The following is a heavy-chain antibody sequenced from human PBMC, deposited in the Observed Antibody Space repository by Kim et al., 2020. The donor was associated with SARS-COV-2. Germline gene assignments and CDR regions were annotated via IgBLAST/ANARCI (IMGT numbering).Heavy chain of an antibody. Sequence: GGSLRLSCAASGFTVSSNYMSWVRQAPGKGLEWVSVIYSGGGTYYADSVKGRFTIYRHNSKNTLYLQMNSLGAEDTSVYYCARFGDYGGYGGQATLVTVPS. CDR2: IYSGGGT. J-gene: IGHJ4*02. D-gene: IGHD3-10*01. V-gene: IGHV3-53*04. CDR3: ARFGDYGGY. CDR1: GFTVSSNY.